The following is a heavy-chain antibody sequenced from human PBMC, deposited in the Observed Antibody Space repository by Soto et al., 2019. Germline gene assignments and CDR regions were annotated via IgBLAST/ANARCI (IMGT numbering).Heavy chain of an antibody. CDR2: IDWDDDK. Sequence: SGPTLVNPTQTLTLTCTFSGFSLSTSGMCVSWIRQPPGKALEWLALIDWDDDKYYSTSLKTRLTVSKDTSKNQVVLTMTNMDPVDTATYYCASGGGYYDSSGYYSYDAFDIWGQGTMVTVSS. CDR3: ASGGGYYDSSGYYSYDAFDI. CDR1: GFSLSTSGMC. V-gene: IGHV2-70*01. D-gene: IGHD3-22*01. J-gene: IGHJ3*02.